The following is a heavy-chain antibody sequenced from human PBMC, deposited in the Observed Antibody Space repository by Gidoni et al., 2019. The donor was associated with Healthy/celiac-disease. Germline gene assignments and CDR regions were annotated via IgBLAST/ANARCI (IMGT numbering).Heavy chain of an antibody. Sequence: QLQLQESGPGLVTPSETLSLTCTVSGGSISSSSYYWGWLRQPPGKGLEWIGSIYYSGSTYYNPSLKSRVTISVDTSKNQFSLKLSSVTAADTAVYYCARGVEMANGYFDYWGQGTLVTVSS. V-gene: IGHV4-39*07. CDR3: ARGVEMANGYFDY. CDR1: GGSISSSSYY. J-gene: IGHJ4*02. D-gene: IGHD5-12*01. CDR2: IYYSGST.